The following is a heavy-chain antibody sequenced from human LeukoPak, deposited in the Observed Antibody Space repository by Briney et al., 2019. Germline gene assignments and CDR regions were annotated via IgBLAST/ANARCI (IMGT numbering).Heavy chain of an antibody. CDR2: ISYDGSNK. D-gene: IGHD6-13*01. V-gene: IGHV3-30*18. CDR3: AKGGYSSSWYNRGGYYYGMDV. Sequence: GGSLRLSCAASGFTFSSYAMSWVRQAPGKGLEWVAVISYDGSNKYYADSVKGRFTISRDNSKNTLYLQMNSLRAEDTAVYYCAKGGYSSSWYNRGGYYYGMDVWGQGTTVTVSS. J-gene: IGHJ6*02. CDR1: GFTFSSYA.